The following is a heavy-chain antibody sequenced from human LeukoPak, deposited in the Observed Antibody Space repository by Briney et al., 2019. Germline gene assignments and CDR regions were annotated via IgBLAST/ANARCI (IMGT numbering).Heavy chain of an antibody. D-gene: IGHD3-9*01. CDR3: ARRYFDLVSNWFDP. J-gene: IGHJ5*02. CDR1: GGSFSGYY. V-gene: IGHV4-34*01. CDR2: INHSGST. Sequence: SETLSLTCAVYGGSFSGYYWSWIRQPPGKGLEWIGEINHSGSTNYNPSLKSRVTISVDTSKNQFSLKLSSVTAADTAVYYCARRYFDLVSNWFDPWGQGTLVTVSS.